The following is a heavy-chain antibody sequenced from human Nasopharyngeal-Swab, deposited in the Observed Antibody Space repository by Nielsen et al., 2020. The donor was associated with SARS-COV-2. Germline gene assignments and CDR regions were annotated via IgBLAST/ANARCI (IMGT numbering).Heavy chain of an antibody. CDR1: GGTISSGGYY. CDR2: IYYSGST. Sequence: SDTLSLTCTVSGGTISSGGYYWSWIRPHPGKGLAWIGYIYYSGSTYYNPSLKSRVTISVDTSKNQFSLKLSSVTAADTAVYYCARAWAYYDILTGPQPLDVWGQGTTVTVSS. D-gene: IGHD3-9*01. J-gene: IGHJ6*02. CDR3: ARAWAYYDILTGPQPLDV. V-gene: IGHV4-31*03.